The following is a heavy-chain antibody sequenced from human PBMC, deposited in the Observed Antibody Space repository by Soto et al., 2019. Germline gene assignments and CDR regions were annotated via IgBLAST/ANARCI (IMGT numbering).Heavy chain of an antibody. CDR1: GNTFTYRY. V-gene: IGHV1-45*02. CDR3: ASGGAGSGPFTWELPDH. CDR2: ITPFCGDV. Sequence: QMQLVQSGAEVKKTGSSVTVSCKALGNTFTYRYLHWVRQAPGQALEWMGWITPFCGDVHYAQKYQERVNSTMDRSINTAYMQMSSLRSEDTAMYFCASGGAGSGPFTWELPDHWGQGTLVTISS. D-gene: IGHD1-26*01. J-gene: IGHJ4*02.